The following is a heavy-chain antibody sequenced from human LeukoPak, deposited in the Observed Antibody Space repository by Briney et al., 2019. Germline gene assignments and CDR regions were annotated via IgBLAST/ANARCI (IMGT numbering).Heavy chain of an antibody. CDR2: ISGGGGTT. D-gene: IGHD1-26*01. V-gene: IGHV3-23*01. CDR3: AKRGSSGSYGNLDS. CDR1: GFTFSSYA. J-gene: IGHJ4*02. Sequence: GGSLRLSCAASGFTFSSYAMTWVRQAPGKGLEWVSAISGGGGTTYYADSVKGRFTISRDNSKNTLYLQMNSLRAEDTAVYYCAKRGSSGSYGNLDSWGQGTLVTVSS.